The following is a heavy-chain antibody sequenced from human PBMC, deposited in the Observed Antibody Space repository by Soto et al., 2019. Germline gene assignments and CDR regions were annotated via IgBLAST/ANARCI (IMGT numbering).Heavy chain of an antibody. Sequence: QVHLVESGGGVVQPGRSLRLSCAASGFTFSSYAMHWVRQAPGKGLEWVAVISYDGSNKNYADSAKGQFTISRDNSKSTLYLQMNSLRDEDTAVYYCERDRWGTETTPFQYWGQGVLVTVSS. J-gene: IGHJ1*01. CDR2: ISYDGSNK. D-gene: IGHD2-8*02. CDR3: ERDRWGTETTPFQY. CDR1: GFTFSSYA. V-gene: IGHV3-30*04.